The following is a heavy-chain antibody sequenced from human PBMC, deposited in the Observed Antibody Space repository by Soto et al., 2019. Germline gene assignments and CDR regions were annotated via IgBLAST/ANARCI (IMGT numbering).Heavy chain of an antibody. CDR2: INPNSGGT. CDR3: ASNVDTAMGYEFDYYYYGMDV. D-gene: IGHD5-18*01. CDR1: GYTFTGYY. Sequence: QVQLVQSGAEVKKPGASVKVSCKASGYTFTGYYMHWVRQAPGQGLEWMGWINPNSGGTNYAQKFQGWVTMTRDTSISTAYMELSRLRSDDTAVYYCASNVDTAMGYEFDYYYYGMDVWGQGTTVTVSS. V-gene: IGHV1-2*04. J-gene: IGHJ6*02.